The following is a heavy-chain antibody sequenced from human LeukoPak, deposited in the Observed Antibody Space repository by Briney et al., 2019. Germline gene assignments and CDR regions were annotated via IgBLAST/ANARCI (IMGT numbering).Heavy chain of an antibody. CDR2: ISGRGNYV. CDR3: GRWGMGATKIDY. J-gene: IGHJ4*02. Sequence: GGSLRLSCAASGFTFSDYFMSWVRQAPGKGLEWLSYISGRGNYVDYAESLKGRITVSRDNAKNSLYLQMNSLRAEDTAVYYCGRWGMGATKIDYGGQEPLVTVS. D-gene: IGHD1-26*01. V-gene: IGHV3-11*06. CDR1: GFTFSDYF.